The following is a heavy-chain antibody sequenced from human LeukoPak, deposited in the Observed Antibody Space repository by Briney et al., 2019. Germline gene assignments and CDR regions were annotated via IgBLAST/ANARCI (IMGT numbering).Heavy chain of an antibody. CDR1: GFTFSSYS. CDR2: ISSSSSTI. D-gene: IGHD5-18*01. Sequence: PGGSLRLSCAASGFTFSSYSMNWVRQAPGKGLEWVSYISSSSSTIYYADSVKGRFTISRDNAKNSLYLQMNSLRDEDTAVYYCAKDLRQYSYGPNPFDYWGQGTLVTVSS. CDR3: AKDLRQYSYGPNPFDY. J-gene: IGHJ4*02. V-gene: IGHV3-48*02.